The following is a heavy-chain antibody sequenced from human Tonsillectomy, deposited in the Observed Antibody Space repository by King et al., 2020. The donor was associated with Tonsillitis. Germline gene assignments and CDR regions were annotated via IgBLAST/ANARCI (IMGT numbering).Heavy chain of an antibody. CDR2: IKQDGSEK. D-gene: IGHD3-16*01. V-gene: IGHV3-7*01. CDR3: ARRAPWGYPGYFDY. J-gene: IGHJ4*02. Sequence: VQLVESGGGLVQPGGSLRLSCAASGFTFSRYWMSWVRQAPGKGLEWVANIKQDGSEKYYVDYVKGRFTISRDNAKNSLYLQMNSLRAEDTAVYYCARRAPWGYPGYFDYWGQGTLVTVSS. CDR1: GFTFSRYW.